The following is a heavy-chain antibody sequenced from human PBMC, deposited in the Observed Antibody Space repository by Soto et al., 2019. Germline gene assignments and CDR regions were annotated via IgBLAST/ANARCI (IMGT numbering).Heavy chain of an antibody. CDR3: AILGYCSSTSCLNWFDP. V-gene: IGHV3-30-3*01. D-gene: IGHD2-2*01. Sequence: PGGSLRLSCAASGFTFSSYAMHWVRQAPGKGLEWVAVISYDGSNKYYADSVKGRFTISRDNSKNTLYLQMNSLRSEDTAVYYCAILGYCSSTSCLNWFDPWGQGTLVTVSS. CDR1: GFTFSSYA. CDR2: ISYDGSNK. J-gene: IGHJ5*02.